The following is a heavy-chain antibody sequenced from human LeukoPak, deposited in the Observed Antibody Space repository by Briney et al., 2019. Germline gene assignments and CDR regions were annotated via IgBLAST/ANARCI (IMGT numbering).Heavy chain of an antibody. CDR1: GGSISSGGYS. CDR2: IYHSGST. V-gene: IGHV4-30-2*01. J-gene: IGHJ5*01. CDR3: ARGEGYCSSTSCYLGS. D-gene: IGHD2-2*01. Sequence: SETLSLTCAVSGGSISSGGYSWSWIRQPPGKGLEWIGYIYHSGSTYYIPSLKSRVTISVDRSKNQFSLKLSSVTAADTAVYYCARGEGYCSSTSCYLGSWGQGTLVTVSS.